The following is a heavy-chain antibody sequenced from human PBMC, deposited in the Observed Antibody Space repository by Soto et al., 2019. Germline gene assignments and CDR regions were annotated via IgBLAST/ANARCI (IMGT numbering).Heavy chain of an antibody. CDR3: AREEYSGYDGWFDP. D-gene: IGHD5-12*01. CDR1: GFTFSDYY. J-gene: IGHJ5*02. CDR2: ISSSGSTI. Sequence: PGGSLRLSCAASGFTFSDYYMSWIRQAPGKGLEWVSYISSSGSTIYYADSVKGRFTISRDNAKNSLYLQMNSLRAEDTAVYYCAREEYSGYDGWFDPWGQGTLVTVSS. V-gene: IGHV3-11*01.